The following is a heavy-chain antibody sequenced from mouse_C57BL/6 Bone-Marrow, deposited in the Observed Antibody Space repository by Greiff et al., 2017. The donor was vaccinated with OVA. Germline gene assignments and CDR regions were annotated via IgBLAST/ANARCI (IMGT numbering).Heavy chain of an antibody. CDR1: GFTFSDYG. CDR2: ISSGSSTI. Sequence: DVKLQESGGGLVKPGGSLKLSCAASGFTFSDYGMHWVRQAPEKGLEWVAYISSGSSTIYYADTVKGRFTISRDNAKNTLFLQMTSLRSEDTAMYYCARYYAMDYWGQGTSVTVSS. J-gene: IGHJ4*01. CDR3: ARYYAMDY. V-gene: IGHV5-17*01.